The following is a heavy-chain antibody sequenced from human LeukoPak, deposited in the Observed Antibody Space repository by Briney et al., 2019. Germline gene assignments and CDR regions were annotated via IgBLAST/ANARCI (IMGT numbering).Heavy chain of an antibody. CDR3: SRTSHPHGSSWLFDY. D-gene: IGHD6-13*01. CDR1: GHSISRYY. Sequence: SDTQSLTCTVSGHSISRYYEIWLRHPPGKALEWIGYIYFSGSTNYHPSLKSRVTISVDTSRNQFSLQLSSVTAADTAVYYCSRTSHPHGSSWLFDYWGQGTLVTVSS. CDR2: IYFSGST. V-gene: IGHV4-59*07. J-gene: IGHJ4*02.